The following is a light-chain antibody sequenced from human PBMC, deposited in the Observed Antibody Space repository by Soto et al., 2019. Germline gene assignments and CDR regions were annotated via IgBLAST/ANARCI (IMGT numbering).Light chain of an antibody. CDR3: QQYKNWPPIN. CDR2: DAS. J-gene: IGKJ5*01. CDR1: QSVGNN. V-gene: IGKV3-15*01. Sequence: EIVMTQSPATLSVSPGERATLSCRASQSVGNNLAWYRQKPGQAPRLLIYDASTRATGIPARFSGSGSGTEFTLTISSLQSEDFALYYCQQYKNWPPINFGQGTRLEIK.